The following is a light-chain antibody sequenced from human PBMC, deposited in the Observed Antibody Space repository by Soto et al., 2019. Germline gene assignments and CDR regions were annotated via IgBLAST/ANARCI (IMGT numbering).Light chain of an antibody. Sequence: EMVLTQSPGTLSLSPGERATLSCRASQSVNNNYLAWFQQKPGQAPRLLVYGASSRATGIPDRFSGSGSGTDFTLTISILEPEDFAVYYCQQYAISPRTFGQGTNLEIK. CDR1: QSVNNNY. CDR3: QQYAISPRT. V-gene: IGKV3-20*01. J-gene: IGKJ2*01. CDR2: GAS.